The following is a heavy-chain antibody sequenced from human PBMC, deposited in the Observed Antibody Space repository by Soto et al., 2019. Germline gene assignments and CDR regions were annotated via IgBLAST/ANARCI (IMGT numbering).Heavy chain of an antibody. Sequence: QVQLQESGPGLVKPSGTLSLTCAVSGGSISSSNWWSWVRQPPGKGLEWIGEIYHSGSTNYNPSPKSRSTNTVDKSKNQFPLKVSSVTPADTAGYYCAPRGGGRGSGYYYWGQGTLVTVSS. V-gene: IGHV4-4*02. J-gene: IGHJ4*02. CDR1: GGSISSSNW. CDR3: APRGGGRGSGYYY. CDR2: IYHSGST. D-gene: IGHD3-22*01.